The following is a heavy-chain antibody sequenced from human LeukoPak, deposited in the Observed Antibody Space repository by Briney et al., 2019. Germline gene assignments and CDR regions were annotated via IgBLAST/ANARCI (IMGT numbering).Heavy chain of an antibody. CDR2: IRSKAYGGTT. D-gene: IGHD3-10*01. CDR1: GFTCGDYA. J-gene: IGHJ4*02. V-gene: IGHV3-49*04. Sequence: GGSLRLSCTASGFTCGDYAMSWVRQAPGKGLEWVGFIRSKAYGGTTEYDASVKGRFTISRDDSKSIAYLQMNSLKTEDTAVYYCTRVITMVRGVMPDYWGQGTLVTVSS. CDR3: TRVITMVRGVMPDY.